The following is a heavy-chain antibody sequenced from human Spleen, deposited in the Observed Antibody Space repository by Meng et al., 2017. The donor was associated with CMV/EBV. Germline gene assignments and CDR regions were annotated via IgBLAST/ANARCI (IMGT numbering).Heavy chain of an antibody. D-gene: IGHD3-22*01. CDR3: ARVPWLH. CDR1: GFTFTNYN. V-gene: IGHV3-21*01. Sequence: GESLKISCAASGFTFTNYNMHWVRQAPGKGLEWVSSISSSSTYIYYADSVKGRFTISRDNAENSLYLQMNSLRAEDTAVYYCARVPWLHWGQGTLVTVSS. CDR2: ISSSSTYI. J-gene: IGHJ4*02.